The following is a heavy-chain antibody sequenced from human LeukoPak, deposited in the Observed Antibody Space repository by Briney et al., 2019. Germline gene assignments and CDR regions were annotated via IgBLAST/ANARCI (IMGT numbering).Heavy chain of an antibody. CDR1: GFSFSSYA. Sequence: GGSLRLSCAASGFSFSSYAMSWVRHAPGKGLEWVSVISGRGDTTNYADSAKGRFTISRDNSKNTLYLHLNSLRVEDTAVYFCAKHRENFGDSCLDDYWGQGTLVTASS. D-gene: IGHD4-17*01. J-gene: IGHJ4*02. CDR2: ISGRGDTT. CDR3: AKHRENFGDSCLDDY. V-gene: IGHV3-23*01.